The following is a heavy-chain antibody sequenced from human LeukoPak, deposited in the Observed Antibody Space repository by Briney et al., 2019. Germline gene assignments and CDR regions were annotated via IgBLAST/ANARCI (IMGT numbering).Heavy chain of an antibody. CDR2: ISWDSASI. CDR3: ARRERDFDFHI. D-gene: IGHD3-9*01. CDR1: GFKFDEYA. J-gene: IGHJ3*02. Sequence: GGSLRLSCAASGFKFDEYAMHWVRQAPGKGLEWVSGISWDSASIGYGDSVKGRFTISRDNAKNALFLQMNSPRPEDTAVYYCARRERDFDFHIWGQGTMVTVSS. V-gene: IGHV3-9*01.